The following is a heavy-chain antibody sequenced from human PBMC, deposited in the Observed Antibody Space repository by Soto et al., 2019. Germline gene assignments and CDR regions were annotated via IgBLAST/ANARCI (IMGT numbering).Heavy chain of an antibody. CDR1: GGSISSGGYY. J-gene: IGHJ6*02. D-gene: IGHD2-15*01. V-gene: IGHV4-31*03. CDR3: AVTGRDGSNSYGMDV. Sequence: QVQLQESGPGLVKPSQTLSLTCTVSGGSISSGGYYWSWIRQHPGKGLEWIGYIYYSGSTYYNPSLKSRVTISVDTSKNQSSLKLSSVTAADTAVYYCAVTGRDGSNSYGMDVWGQGTTVTVSS. CDR2: IYYSGST.